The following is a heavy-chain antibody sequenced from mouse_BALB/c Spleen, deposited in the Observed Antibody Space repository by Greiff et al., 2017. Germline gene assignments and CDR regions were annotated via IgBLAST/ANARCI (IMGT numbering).Heavy chain of an antibody. CDR3: ARDKDYYAMDC. V-gene: IGHV1-54*01. CDR1: GYAFTNYL. Sequence: VQLQQSGAELVRPGTSVKVSCKASGYAFTNYLIEWVKQRPGQGLEWIGVINPGSGGTNYNEKFKGKATLTADKSSSTAYMQLSSLTSDDSAVYYCARDKDYYAMDCWGQGTSVTVSS. CDR2: INPGSGGT. J-gene: IGHJ4*01.